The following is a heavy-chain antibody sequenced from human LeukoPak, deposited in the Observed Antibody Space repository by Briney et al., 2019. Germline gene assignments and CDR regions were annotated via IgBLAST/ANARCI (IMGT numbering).Heavy chain of an antibody. J-gene: IGHJ4*02. V-gene: IGHV1-2*06. Sequence: ASVKVSCKASGYTLTGYYMHWVRQAPGQGLEWMGRINPNSGGTNYAQKFQGRVTMTRDTSISTAYMELSRLRSDDTAVYYCARGDMIVVVSDFDYWGQGTLVTVSS. CDR1: GYTLTGYY. CDR3: ARGDMIVVVSDFDY. CDR2: INPNSGGT. D-gene: IGHD3-22*01.